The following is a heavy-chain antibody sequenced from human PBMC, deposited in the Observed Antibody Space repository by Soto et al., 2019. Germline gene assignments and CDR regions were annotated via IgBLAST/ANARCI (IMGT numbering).Heavy chain of an antibody. CDR3: TTGATSGRYLNYYYGIDV. Sequence: SQTLSLPCAISGDSVASNSAAWNWIRQSPSRGLEWLGRTYYRSKWYTDYAESVKSRITINPDTSKNQVSLQLKSVTPEDTAVYYCTTGATSGRYLNYYYGIDVWGQGATVTVSS. D-gene: IGHD3-9*01. CDR1: GDSVASNSAA. J-gene: IGHJ6*02. V-gene: IGHV6-1*01. CDR2: TYYRSKWYT.